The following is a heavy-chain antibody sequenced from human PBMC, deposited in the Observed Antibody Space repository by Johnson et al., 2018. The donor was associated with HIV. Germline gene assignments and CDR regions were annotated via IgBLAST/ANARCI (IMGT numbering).Heavy chain of an antibody. Sequence: QVQLVESGGGVVQPGRSLRLSCAASRFTFSSYAMHWVRQAPGTGLEWVAVISYDGSKKYYADSVKGRFTISRDNSTNTLYLQMNRLRAEDTAVYYCARDSGYEDHDGFDIWGQGTMVTVSS. CDR1: RFTFSSYA. D-gene: IGHD5-12*01. J-gene: IGHJ3*02. CDR3: ARDSGYEDHDGFDI. CDR2: ISYDGSKK. V-gene: IGHV3-30*04.